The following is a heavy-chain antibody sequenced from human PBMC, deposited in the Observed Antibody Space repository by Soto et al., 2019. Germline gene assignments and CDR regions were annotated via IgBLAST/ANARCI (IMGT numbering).Heavy chain of an antibody. CDR3: ARVAGVAYSGGYYYQFDY. CDR2: IAYRVNT. CDR1: GDSFSSDDYY. V-gene: IGHV4-30-4*01. J-gene: IGHJ4*02. D-gene: IGHD2-21*01. Sequence: PSETLSLTCTVSGDSFSSDDYYWSWIRPPPGKGLEWIGYIAYRVNTYYSPSLKSRVTMSIDTSKNQFSLNVRSVTAADTAVYYCARVAGVAYSGGYYYQFDYWGQGTLVTVSS.